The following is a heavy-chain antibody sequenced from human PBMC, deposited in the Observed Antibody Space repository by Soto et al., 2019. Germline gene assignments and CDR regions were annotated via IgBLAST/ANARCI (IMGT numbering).Heavy chain of an antibody. CDR3: ARFQYSVLPYLDF. D-gene: IGHD5-18*01. Sequence: PGESLKISCKGIGYRFSTYWIAWVRQMPGKGLEWMGTIFPDDSETRYSPTFQGQVTISADKSISTAYLQWRSLKASDSAIYYCARFQYSVLPYLDFWGQGNRVTVSS. V-gene: IGHV5-51*01. J-gene: IGHJ4*02. CDR2: IFPDDSET. CDR1: GYRFSTYW.